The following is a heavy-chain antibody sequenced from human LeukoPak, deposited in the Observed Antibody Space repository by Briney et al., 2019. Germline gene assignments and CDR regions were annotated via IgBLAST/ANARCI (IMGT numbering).Heavy chain of an antibody. D-gene: IGHD3-10*01. CDR3: ARDPSGSFTNWFDP. CDR1: GFTFSSYS. J-gene: IGHJ5*02. Sequence: GSLRLSCAASGFTFSSYSMNWVRQAPGKGLEWIGSIYHSGSTYYNPSLKSRVTISVDTSKNQFSLKLSSVTAADTAVYYCARDPSGSFTNWFDPWGQGTLVTVSS. CDR2: IYHSGST. V-gene: IGHV4-38-2*02.